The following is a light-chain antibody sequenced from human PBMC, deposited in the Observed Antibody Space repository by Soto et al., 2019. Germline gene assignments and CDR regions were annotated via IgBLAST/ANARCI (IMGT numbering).Light chain of an antibody. CDR2: RNN. CDR3: GAWDDTLNGYV. J-gene: IGLJ1*01. Sequence: QSVLTQPPSASGTPGQRVTISCSGSSSNIGSENVNWYQQLPGTAPKLLIYRNNQRPSGVPDRFSGSKSGTSASLAISGLQSEDEAYYYCGAWDDTLNGYVFGLGTKLTVL. CDR1: SSNIGSEN. V-gene: IGLV1-44*01.